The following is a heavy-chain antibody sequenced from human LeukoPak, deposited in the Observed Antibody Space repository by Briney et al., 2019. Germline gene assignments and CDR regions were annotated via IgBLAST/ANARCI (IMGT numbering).Heavy chain of an antibody. CDR1: GFTFRNFG. CDR3: VKDVVPGRTGAGPGS. D-gene: IGHD6-13*01. J-gene: IGHJ5*02. CDR2: IEHDGSIA. Sequence: GGSLRLSCVASGFTFRNFGFHWVRHAPDKGLEWVAFIEHDGSIASYSESVKGRFSLSRDDSKTAVSLQMNSLRAEDTALYYCVKDVVPGRTGAGPGSWGQGTLVTVSS. V-gene: IGHV3-30*02.